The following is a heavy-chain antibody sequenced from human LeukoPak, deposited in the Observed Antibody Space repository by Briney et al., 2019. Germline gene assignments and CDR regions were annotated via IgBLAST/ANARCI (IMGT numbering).Heavy chain of an antibody. J-gene: IGHJ4*02. CDR2: IKSKTDGGTV. CDR1: GFSFSSAW. D-gene: IGHD3-10*01. CDR3: IVSNYYSSGSYNFDS. Sequence: PGGSLRLSCAASGFSFSSAWMTWVRQPPGKGLEWVGRIKSKTDGGTVDYAAPVKGRFTISRDDSINTLYLQVNSLKTEDTAMYYCIVSNYYSSGSYNFDSWGQGTLVTVS. V-gene: IGHV3-15*01.